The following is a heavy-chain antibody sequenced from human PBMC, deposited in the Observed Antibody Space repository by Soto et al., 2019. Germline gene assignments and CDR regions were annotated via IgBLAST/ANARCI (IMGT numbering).Heavy chain of an antibody. J-gene: IGHJ5*02. CDR2: ILDTGTTV. CDR3: VKNSGWFNT. D-gene: IGHD3-10*01. Sequence: GGSLRLSCAASGFPFSSTDMSWVRQAPGKGLEWVSTILDTGTTVFYADSVKGRFTVSRDNSNNTLYVQMNNLRADDTAVYYCVKNSGWFNTWGQGALVTVS. CDR1: GFPFSSTD. V-gene: IGHV3-23*01.